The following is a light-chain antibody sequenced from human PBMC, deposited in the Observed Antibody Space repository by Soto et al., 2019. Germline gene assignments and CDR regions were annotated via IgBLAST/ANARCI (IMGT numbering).Light chain of an antibody. Sequence: IVLTQSPGTMSLSPGERATLSCRASQSVSGSYLAWHQQKPGQAPRLLIYGASSRATGIPDRFTGSGSGTDFTLTISRLEPEDFAVYYCQQYGSSPRTFGQGTKVDIK. CDR2: GAS. V-gene: IGKV3-20*01. CDR3: QQYGSSPRT. CDR1: QSVSGSY. J-gene: IGKJ1*01.